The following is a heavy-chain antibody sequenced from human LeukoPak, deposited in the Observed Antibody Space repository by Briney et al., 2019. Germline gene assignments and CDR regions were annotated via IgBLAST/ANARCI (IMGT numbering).Heavy chain of an antibody. J-gene: IGHJ4*02. CDR3: ARAGYNSGWYEY. V-gene: IGHV3-33*01. Sequence: TGRSLRLSCAASGFTFSSYGMHWVRQAPGKGLKWVAVIWEDGSNIYYADSVEGRFTISRDNSKNTLYLQMNSLRVEDTAVYYCARAGYNSGWYEYWGQGTLVTVSS. CDR2: IWEDGSNI. D-gene: IGHD6-19*01. CDR1: GFTFSSYG.